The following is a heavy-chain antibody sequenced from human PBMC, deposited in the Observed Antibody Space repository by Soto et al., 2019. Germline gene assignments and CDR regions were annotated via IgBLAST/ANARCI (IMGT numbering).Heavy chain of an antibody. CDR3: ARGRQLFDY. CDR1: GGSISRGDHS. CDR2: INYSGSP. V-gene: IGHV4-30-4*01. D-gene: IGHD1-1*01. Sequence: QVQLQESGPGLVKPSQTLSLTCSVSGGSISRGDHSWTWIHQPPGKGLEWIGSINYSGSPYYIPSLKSRVNMSVDTSKNQFSLKLTSVTAADTAVYFCARGRQLFDYWGRGTLVTVSS. J-gene: IGHJ4*02.